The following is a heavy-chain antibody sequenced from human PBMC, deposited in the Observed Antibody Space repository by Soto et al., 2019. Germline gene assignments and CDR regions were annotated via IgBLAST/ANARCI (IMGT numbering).Heavy chain of an antibody. V-gene: IGHV4-39*07. CDR2: INHSGRT. J-gene: IGHJ5*02. Sequence: PSETLSLTCTVSGGSISSSSYYWGWIRQPPGKGLEWIGEINHSGRTNYNPSLKSRVTISVDTSKNQVSLQLSSVTAADTAVYYCARAGDSSGYAQPWGQGTLVTVSS. CDR3: ARAGDSSGYAQP. D-gene: IGHD3-22*01. CDR1: GGSISSSSYY.